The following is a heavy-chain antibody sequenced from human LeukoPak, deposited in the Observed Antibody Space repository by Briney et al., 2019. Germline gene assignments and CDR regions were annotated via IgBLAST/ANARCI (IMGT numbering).Heavy chain of an antibody. CDR3: ARDGPGTYFDS. CDR2: IYSSGTT. V-gene: IGHV4-4*07. Sequence: PSETLSLTCTVSGGSISSYYWSWIRQPAGKGLEWIGRIYSSGTTNYKPALKSRVTVSVDTSKNQVSLKLSSVTAADTAVYYCARDGPGTYFDSWGQGTLVTVSS. CDR1: GGSISSYY. J-gene: IGHJ4*02.